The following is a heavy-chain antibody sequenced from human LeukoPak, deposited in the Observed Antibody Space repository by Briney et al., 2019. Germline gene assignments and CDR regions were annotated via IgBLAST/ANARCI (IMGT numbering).Heavy chain of an antibody. V-gene: IGHV3-30*02. CDR1: GFTFSTHG. CDR2: IRYDGINK. J-gene: IGHJ4*02. CDR3: AKSTSGYSPIPFDY. D-gene: IGHD3-3*01. Sequence: GGSLRLSCAASGFTFSTHGMHWVRQAPGKGLEWVAFIRYDGINKYYADSVKGRFTISRDSSKNTLYLQMNSLRAEDTAVYYCAKSTSGYSPIPFDYWGQGTLVTVSS.